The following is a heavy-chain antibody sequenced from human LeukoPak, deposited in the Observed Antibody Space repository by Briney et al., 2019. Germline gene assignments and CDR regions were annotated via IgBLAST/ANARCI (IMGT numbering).Heavy chain of an antibody. Sequence: GGSLRLSCAASGFTFSDYYMNWVRQAPGKGLEWVSSISSSSTIYYADSVKGRFTISRDNAKNSLYLQMNSLRAEDTAVYYCARTSWFGELDYFDYWGQGTLVTVSS. CDR2: ISSSSTI. J-gene: IGHJ4*02. CDR1: GFTFSDYY. V-gene: IGHV3-69-1*01. D-gene: IGHD3-10*01. CDR3: ARTSWFGELDYFDY.